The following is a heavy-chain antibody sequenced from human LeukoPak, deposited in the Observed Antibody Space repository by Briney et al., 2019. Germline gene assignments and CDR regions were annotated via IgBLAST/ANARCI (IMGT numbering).Heavy chain of an antibody. CDR3: ARGGGASDS. V-gene: IGHV3-7*03. D-gene: IGHD1-26*01. CDR2: IKPDGSEK. J-gene: IGHJ4*02. CDR1: GFTYSIFG. Sequence: PGGSLRLSCVASGFTYSIFGMTWIRQSPGKGLQWVANIKPDGSEKYYVDSVKGRFTVSRDNAKNSVFLEMNSLRPEDTAVYYCARGGGASDSWGQGTLVTVSS.